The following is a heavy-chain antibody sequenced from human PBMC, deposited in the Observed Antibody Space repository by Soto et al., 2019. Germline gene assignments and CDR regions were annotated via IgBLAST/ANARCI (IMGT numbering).Heavy chain of an antibody. V-gene: IGHV3-23*01. Sequence: GGSLRLSCAASGFTFSSYAMIWVRQAPARGLEWVSAITGSGDTTSYADSVKGRFTISRDNSKNTLYLQMNSQRAEDTAVYYCAKCSPYFSYYGMDVWGQGTTVTVSS. CDR3: AKCSPYFSYYGMDV. CDR1: GFTFSSYA. J-gene: IGHJ6*02. CDR2: ITGSGDTT.